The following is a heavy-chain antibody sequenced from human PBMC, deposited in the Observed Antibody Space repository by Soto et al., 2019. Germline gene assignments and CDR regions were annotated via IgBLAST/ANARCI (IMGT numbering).Heavy chain of an antibody. CDR2: FHHSGTT. D-gene: IGHD3-9*01. J-gene: IGHJ3*01. CDR1: GGSISSGGYS. CDR3: ARDDTDDAFDV. Sequence: NPSETLSLTCAVSGGSISSGGYSWNWIRQPPGKGLEWIAYFHHSGTTYYNPSLKSRVTISADKSKNQFSLKLTSVTAADTAVYYCARDDTDDAFDVWGHGTRVTVSS. V-gene: IGHV4-30-2*01.